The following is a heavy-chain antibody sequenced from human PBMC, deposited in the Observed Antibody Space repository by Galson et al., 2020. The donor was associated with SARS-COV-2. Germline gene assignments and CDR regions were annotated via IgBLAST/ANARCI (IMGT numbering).Heavy chain of an antibody. Sequence: HGESLMISCKGSGYSFTTYGISWVRQMPGKGLEWMGRIDPSDSYTKYSPSFQGHVTISVDNSHSTAYLQWSSLKASDTAMYYCARRGPWELVSGLDYWGQGTLVTVSS. CDR2: IDPSDSYT. D-gene: IGHD3-10*01. V-gene: IGHV5-10-1*01. CDR1: GYSFTTYG. CDR3: ARRGPWELVSGLDY. J-gene: IGHJ4*02.